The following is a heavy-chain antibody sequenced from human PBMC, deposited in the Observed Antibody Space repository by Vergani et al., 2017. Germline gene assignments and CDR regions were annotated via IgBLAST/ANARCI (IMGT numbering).Heavy chain of an antibody. D-gene: IGHD3-10*01. Sequence: EVQLLESGGGLVQPGGSLRLSCAASGFTFSSYAMSWVRQAPGKGLEWVSAISGSGGSTYYADSVKGRFTISRDNSKNTLYLQMNSLRAEDTAVYYCAICHWYGEYPRRGFDYWGQGTLVTVSS. CDR1: GFTFSSYA. CDR3: AICHWYGEYPRRGFDY. J-gene: IGHJ4*02. CDR2: ISGSGGST. V-gene: IGHV3-23*01.